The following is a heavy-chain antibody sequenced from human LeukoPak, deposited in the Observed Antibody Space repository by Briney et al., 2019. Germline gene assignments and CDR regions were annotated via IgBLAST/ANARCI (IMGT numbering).Heavy chain of an antibody. CDR1: GYTFNTFG. D-gene: IGHD4-17*01. CDR2: ISGYNGDT. J-gene: IGHJ5*02. Sequence: ASVKVSCKASGYTFNTFGVAWVRQAPGQGLEWMGWISGYNGDTDYAANLPGRVTLTTDTSTNTAYMELRSLRSDDAAVYYCARSGDGNWFDPWGQGTLVTVSS. V-gene: IGHV1-18*01. CDR3: ARSGDGNWFDP.